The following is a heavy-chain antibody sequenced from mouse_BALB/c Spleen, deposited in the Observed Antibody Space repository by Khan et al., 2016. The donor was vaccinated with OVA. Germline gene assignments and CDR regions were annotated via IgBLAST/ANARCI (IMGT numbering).Heavy chain of an antibody. CDR3: ACELRGFAY. CDR1: GDSITSGY. J-gene: IGHJ3*01. V-gene: IGHV3-8*02. CDR2: ISYSGNT. D-gene: IGHD1-1*01. Sequence: EVQLQESGPSLVKPSQTLSLTCSVTGDSITSGYWNWIRKFPGNKLEYMGYISYSGNTYYNPSLKSRISSTQESAKSQYYLRLNSVATEATATYACACELRGFAYWGQGTLVTVSA.